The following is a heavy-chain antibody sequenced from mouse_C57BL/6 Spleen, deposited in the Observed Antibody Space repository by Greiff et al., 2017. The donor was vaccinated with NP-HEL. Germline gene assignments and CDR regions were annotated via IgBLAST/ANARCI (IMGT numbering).Heavy chain of an antibody. CDR3: ARYDGEAGFAY. CDR2: IYPRSGNT. D-gene: IGHD2-3*01. Sequence: VQLQQSGAELARPGASVKLSCKASGYTFTSYGISWVKQRTGQGLEWIGEIYPRSGNTYYNEKFKGKATLTADKSSSTAYMELRSLTSEDSAVYFCARYDGEAGFAYWGQGTLVTVSA. V-gene: IGHV1-81*01. J-gene: IGHJ3*01. CDR1: GYTFTSYG.